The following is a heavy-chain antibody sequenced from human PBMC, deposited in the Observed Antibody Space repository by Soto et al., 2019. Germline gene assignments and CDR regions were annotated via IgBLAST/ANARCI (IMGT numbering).Heavy chain of an antibody. D-gene: IGHD5-18*01. CDR1: GFTFSSYG. V-gene: IGHV3-30*18. CDR2: ISYDGSNK. CDR3: AKGGYSYGGSYYYYYMDV. Sequence: GGSLRLSCAASGFTFSSYGMHWVRQAPGKGLEWVAVISYDGSNKYYADSVKGRFTISRDNSKNTLYLQMNSLRAEDTAVYYCAKGGYSYGGSYYYYYMDVWGKGTTVTVSS. J-gene: IGHJ6*03.